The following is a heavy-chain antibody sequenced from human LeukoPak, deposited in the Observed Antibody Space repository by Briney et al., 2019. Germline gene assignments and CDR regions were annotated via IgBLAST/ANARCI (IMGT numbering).Heavy chain of an antibody. J-gene: IGHJ6*03. Sequence: SETLSLTCAVYGGSSSGYYWSWIRQPPGKGLEWIGEINHSGSTNYNPSLKSRVTISVDTSKNQFSLKLSSVTAADTAVYYCARLDYGGKDYYYYMDVWGKGTTVTVSS. CDR2: INHSGST. CDR1: GGSSSGYY. CDR3: ARLDYGGKDYYYYMDV. V-gene: IGHV4-34*01. D-gene: IGHD4-23*01.